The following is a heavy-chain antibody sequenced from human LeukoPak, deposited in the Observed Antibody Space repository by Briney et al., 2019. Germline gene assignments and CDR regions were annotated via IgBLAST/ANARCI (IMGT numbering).Heavy chain of an antibody. D-gene: IGHD3-22*01. CDR2: IYYSGST. CDR3: ACQYYDSSGYYYGWFDP. J-gene: IGHJ5*02. Sequence: SQTLSLTCTVPGGSISSGGYYWRWIRQHPGKGLEWIGYIYYSGSTYYNPSLKSRVTISVDTSKNQFSLKLSSVTAADTAVYYCACQYYDSSGYYYGWFDPWGQGTLVTVSS. CDR1: GGSISSGGYY. V-gene: IGHV4-31*03.